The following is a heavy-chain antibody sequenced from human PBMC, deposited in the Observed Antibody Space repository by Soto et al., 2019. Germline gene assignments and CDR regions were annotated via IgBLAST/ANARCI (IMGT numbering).Heavy chain of an antibody. Sequence: ASVKVSFTASGYTFTSYYMHWVRQAPGQGLEWMGIINPSGGSTSYAQKFQGRVTMTRDTSTSTVYMELSSLRSEDTAVYYCARDAKSLYDSSGYYSFYWGQGTLVTVSS. CDR1: GYTFTSYY. V-gene: IGHV1-46*03. CDR3: ARDAKSLYDSSGYYSFY. CDR2: INPSGGST. D-gene: IGHD3-22*01. J-gene: IGHJ4*02.